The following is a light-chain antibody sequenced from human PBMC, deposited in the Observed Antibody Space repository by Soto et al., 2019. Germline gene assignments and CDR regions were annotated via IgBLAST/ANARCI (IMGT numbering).Light chain of an antibody. CDR3: SSYAGSNNLV. CDR2: SDN. V-gene: IGLV1-44*01. J-gene: IGLJ2*01. CDR1: SSNIGTNT. Sequence: QSVLTQPPSASGTPGQRVTISCSGSSSNIGTNTVIWYQQLPGAAPKLLIYSDNQRPSGVPDRFSGSKSGTSASLTVSGLQAEDEADYYCSSYAGSNNLVFGGGTKLTVL.